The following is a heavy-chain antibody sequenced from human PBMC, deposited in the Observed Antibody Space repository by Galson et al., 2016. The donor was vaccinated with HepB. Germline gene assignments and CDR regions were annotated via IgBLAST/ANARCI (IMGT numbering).Heavy chain of an antibody. D-gene: IGHD3-16*01. CDR2: VYHDGSI. CDR3: ARKPPPVAYYGLDV. Sequence: SETLSLTCAVSGASISSNSSWSWVRQAPGKGLEWIGEVYHDGSINYTPSVKSRITISVDKSKNQFSLKLTSMTAADTAVYYCARKPPPVAYYGLDVWGQGTTVIVSS. CDR1: GASISSNSS. J-gene: IGHJ6*02. V-gene: IGHV4-4*02.